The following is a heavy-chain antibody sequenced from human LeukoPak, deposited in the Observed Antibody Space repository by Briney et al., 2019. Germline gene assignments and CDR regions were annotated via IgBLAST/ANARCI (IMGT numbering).Heavy chain of an antibody. J-gene: IGHJ4*02. D-gene: IGHD4-17*01. V-gene: IGHV1-69*13. CDR1: GGTFSSYA. CDR3: ARTNYGDYSYYFDY. CDR2: IIPIFGTA. Sequence: ASVKVSCKASGGTFSSYAISWVRQALGQGLEWMGGIIPIFGTANYAQKFQGRVTITADESTSTAYMELSSLRSEDTAVYYCARTNYGDYSYYFDYWGQGTLVTVSS.